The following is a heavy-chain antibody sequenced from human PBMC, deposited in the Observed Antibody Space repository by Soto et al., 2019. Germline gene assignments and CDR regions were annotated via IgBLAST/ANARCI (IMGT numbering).Heavy chain of an antibody. V-gene: IGHV4-59*01. D-gene: IGHD5-12*01. J-gene: IGHJ4*02. CDR2: IYYSGST. CDR3: ARDRDGYNYFDY. CDR1: GGSISSYY. Sequence: ETLSLTCTVSGGSISSYYWNWIRQPPGKGLEWIGYIYYSGSTNYNPSLKSRVTLSVDTSKHQFSLKVSSVTAADTAVYYCARDRDGYNYFDYWGQGTLVTVSS.